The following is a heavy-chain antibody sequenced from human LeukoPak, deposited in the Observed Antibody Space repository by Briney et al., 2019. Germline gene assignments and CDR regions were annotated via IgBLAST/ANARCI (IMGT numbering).Heavy chain of an antibody. CDR2: IYYSGST. D-gene: IGHD3-3*01. V-gene: IGHV4-59*01. J-gene: IGHJ3*02. CDR1: GGSISSYY. CDR3: ARQITIFGVVIMAFDI. Sequence: SETLSLTCTVSGGSISSYYWSWIRQPPGKGLEWIGYIYYSGSTNYNPSLKSRVTISVDTSKNQFSLKLSSVTAADTAVYYCARQITIFGVVIMAFDIWGQGTMVTVSS.